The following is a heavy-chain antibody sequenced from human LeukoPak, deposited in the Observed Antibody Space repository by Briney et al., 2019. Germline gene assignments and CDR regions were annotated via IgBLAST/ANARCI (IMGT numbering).Heavy chain of an antibody. V-gene: IGHV3-21*01. D-gene: IGHD2-2*02. J-gene: IGHJ4*02. CDR1: GFTFSSYS. Sequence: GGSLRLSCAASGFTFSSYSMNWVRQAPGKGLEWVSSISSSSSYIYYADSVKGRFTISRDNSKNTLYLQMNSLRAEDTAVYYCARDEDRSSTSCYNFDYWGQGTLVTVSS. CDR3: ARDEDRSSTSCYNFDY. CDR2: ISSSSSYI.